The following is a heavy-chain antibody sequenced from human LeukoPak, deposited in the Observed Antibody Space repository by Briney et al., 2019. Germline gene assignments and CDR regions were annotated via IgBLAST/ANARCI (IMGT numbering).Heavy chain of an antibody. J-gene: IGHJ4*02. V-gene: IGHV4-59*01. CDR2: IYYSGST. CDR1: GGSISSYY. CDR3: ARVQAYGGKGYFDY. Sequence: ETLSLTCPVSGGSISSYYLSWIRQPPGKGLEWIGYIYYSGSTNYNPSLKSRVTISVDTSKNQFSLKLSSVTAADTAVYYCARVQAYGGKGYFDYWGQGTLVTVSS. D-gene: IGHD4-23*01.